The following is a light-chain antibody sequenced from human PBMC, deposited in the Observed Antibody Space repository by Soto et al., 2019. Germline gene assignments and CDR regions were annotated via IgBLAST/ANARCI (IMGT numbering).Light chain of an antibody. CDR2: NVT. CDR1: GNAVRNQL. Sequence: QSVLAQPASVSGSPGQSITISCSGNAVRNQLVSWYQQQPGKAPKLILYNVTRRPSGVSNRFYGFKSGTTASLKITCLQAEDEADYYCCSFVGVTNDVFGNGTKVTVL. J-gene: IGLJ1*01. CDR3: CSFVGVTNDV. V-gene: IGLV2-23*02.